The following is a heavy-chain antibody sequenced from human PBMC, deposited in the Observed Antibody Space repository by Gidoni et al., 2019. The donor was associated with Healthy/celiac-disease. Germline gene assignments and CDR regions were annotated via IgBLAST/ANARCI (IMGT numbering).Heavy chain of an antibody. J-gene: IGHJ4*02. CDR2: ISSSSIYI. CDR1: GFTFSSYS. D-gene: IGHD3-22*01. CDR3: AMSTDSSGYLDY. V-gene: IGHV3-21*01. Sequence: EVQLVEYGGGLVKPGGSLSLSCAASGFTFSSYSMNWVRQAPGKGLEWVSSISSSSIYIDYADSVKGRFTRSRDNAKNSLYLQMNSLRAEVTAVYYCAMSTDSSGYLDYWGQGTLVTVSS.